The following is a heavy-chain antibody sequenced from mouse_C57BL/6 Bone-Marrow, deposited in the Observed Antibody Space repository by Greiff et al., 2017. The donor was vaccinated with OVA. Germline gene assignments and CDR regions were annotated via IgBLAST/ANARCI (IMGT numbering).Heavy chain of an antibody. CDR3: ARWYDYDSFAY. CDR2: INPNNGGT. V-gene: IGHV1-26*01. J-gene: IGHJ3*01. Sequence: EVQLQQSGPELVKPGASVKISCKASGYTFTDYYMNWVKQSHGKSLEWIGDINPNNGGTSYNQKFKGKATLTVDKSSSTAYMELRSLTSEDSAVYYCARWYDYDSFAYWGQGTLVTVSA. CDR1: GYTFTDYY. D-gene: IGHD2-4*01.